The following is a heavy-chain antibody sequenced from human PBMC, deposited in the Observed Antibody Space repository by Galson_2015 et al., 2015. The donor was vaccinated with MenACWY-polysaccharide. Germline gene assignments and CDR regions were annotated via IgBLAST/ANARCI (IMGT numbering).Heavy chain of an antibody. D-gene: IGHD2-8*01. V-gene: IGHV3-11*04. Sequence: SLRLSCAASGLTFRDYSMTWLRQAPGKGLEWISYISSRGSSIYYADSVKGRFTISRDNAKNSVYLQMNSLRVEDTAVYYCAITLLLMVNAPAEAFDIWGQGTMVTVSS. J-gene: IGHJ3*02. CDR2: ISSRGSSI. CDR3: AITLLLMVNAPAEAFDI. CDR1: GLTFRDYS.